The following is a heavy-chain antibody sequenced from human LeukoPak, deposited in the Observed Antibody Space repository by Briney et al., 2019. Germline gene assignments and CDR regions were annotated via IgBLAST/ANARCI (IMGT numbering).Heavy chain of an antibody. D-gene: IGHD6-19*01. CDR1: GFTFSSYS. V-gene: IGHV3-21*01. CDR2: ISSSSSYI. J-gene: IGHJ6*02. Sequence: GGSLRLSCAASGFTFSSYSMTWVRQAPGKGLEWVSSISSSSSYIYYADSVKGRFTISRDNAKNSLYLQMNSLRAEDTAVYYCAKGGMSSGWTPRHYYYYGMDVWGQGTTVTVSS. CDR3: AKGGMSSGWTPRHYYYYGMDV.